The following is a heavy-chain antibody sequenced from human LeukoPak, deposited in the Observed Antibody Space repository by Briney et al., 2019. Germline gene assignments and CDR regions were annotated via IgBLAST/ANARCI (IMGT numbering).Heavy chain of an antibody. Sequence: PSETLSLTCTVSGGSISSGSYYWSWIRQPAGKGLEWIGRIYTSGSTNYNPSLKSRVTISVDTSKNQFSLKLSSVPAADTAVYYCARSIAARREYYFDYWGQGTLVTVSS. CDR2: IYTSGST. J-gene: IGHJ4*02. V-gene: IGHV4-61*02. D-gene: IGHD6-6*01. CDR1: GGSISSGSYY. CDR3: ARSIAARREYYFDY.